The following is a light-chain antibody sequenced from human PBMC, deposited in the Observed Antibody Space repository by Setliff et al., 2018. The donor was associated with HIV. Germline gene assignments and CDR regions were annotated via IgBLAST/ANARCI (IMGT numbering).Light chain of an antibody. J-gene: IGLJ1*01. V-gene: IGLV1-40*01. CDR1: NSNIGAGYD. CDR2: GNT. Sequence: KRVTISCTGNNSNIGAGYDVHWYQRLPGTAPKLLIYGNTNRPSGVPDRFSGSKSGTSASLAITGLQAEDEADYYCQSHDSTLSGPVFGTGTKVTVL. CDR3: QSHDSTLSGPV.